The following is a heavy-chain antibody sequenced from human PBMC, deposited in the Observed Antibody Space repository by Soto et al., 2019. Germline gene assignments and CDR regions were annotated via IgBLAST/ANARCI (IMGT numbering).Heavy chain of an antibody. J-gene: IGHJ6*02. D-gene: IGHD6-19*01. CDR3: AKDGQWLDYYGMDV. V-gene: IGHV3-30*18. Sequence: GGSLRLSCAASGFTFSSYGMHWVRQAPGKGLEWVAVISYDGSNKYYADSVKGRFTISRDNSKNTLYLQMNSLRAEDTAVYYCAKDGQWLDYYGMDVWGQGTTVTVSS. CDR2: ISYDGSNK. CDR1: GFTFSSYG.